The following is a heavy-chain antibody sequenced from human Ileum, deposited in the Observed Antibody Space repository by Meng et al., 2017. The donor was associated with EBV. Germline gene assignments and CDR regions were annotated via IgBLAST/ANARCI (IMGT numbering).Heavy chain of an antibody. CDR2: NNTSRST. V-gene: IGHV4-34*01. D-gene: IGHD6-13*01. Sequence: LHPWGAVLMTPSETLSLPGAVYGVSINYYYWNSTRHPPGKALEWIGHNNTSRSTNNTPSLTSRLTLSVDKHQFPLKLSTTSAADTAVYYCSRGFSTQGSSCFDYWGQGTLVTVSS. J-gene: IGHJ4*02. CDR3: SRGFSTQGSSCFDY. CDR1: GVSINYYY.